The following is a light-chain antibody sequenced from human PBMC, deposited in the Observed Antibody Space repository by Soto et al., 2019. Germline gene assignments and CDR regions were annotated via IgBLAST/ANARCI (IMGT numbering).Light chain of an antibody. Sequence: ETVLTQSPGTLSLSPGDRVILSCRASQRVGNDYLASYQQKPGQDTRLLSWGASSRATGIPDRFSGSGSGEAVALSISRMDPEDFEVYYFQKYGNSTRTFGQGTKVEIK. CDR3: QKYGNSTRT. CDR2: GAS. J-gene: IGKJ1*01. CDR1: QRVGNDY. V-gene: IGKV3-20*01.